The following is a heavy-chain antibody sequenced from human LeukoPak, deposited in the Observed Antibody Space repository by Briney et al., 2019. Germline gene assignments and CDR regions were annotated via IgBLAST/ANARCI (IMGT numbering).Heavy chain of an antibody. Sequence: PSETLSLTCTVSGASISNYYWSWIRQPPGKGLEWIGYIFYSGTTNYNPSLKSRVTVSLDTSKNQFSLQLRSVTAADTAVYYCARFTTVVPAFWYFDLWGRGTLVTVSS. V-gene: IGHV4-59*08. D-gene: IGHD4-23*01. CDR1: GASISNYY. CDR2: IFYSGTT. CDR3: ARFTTVVPAFWYFDL. J-gene: IGHJ2*01.